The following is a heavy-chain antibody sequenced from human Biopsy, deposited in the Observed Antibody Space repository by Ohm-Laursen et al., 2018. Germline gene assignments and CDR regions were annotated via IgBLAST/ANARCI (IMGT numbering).Heavy chain of an antibody. CDR2: ISSGGTTI. D-gene: IGHD4-23*01. Sequence: SLRLSCSATGFSFSGYHMRWIRQAPGRGLEWVSYISSGGTTIYYADSVKGRFTISRDNAKNSLYLQMSSLRADDTAVYYCARDTRWSPYHMDVWGQGTTVTVSS. V-gene: IGHV3-11*01. J-gene: IGHJ6*02. CDR3: ARDTRWSPYHMDV. CDR1: GFSFSGYH.